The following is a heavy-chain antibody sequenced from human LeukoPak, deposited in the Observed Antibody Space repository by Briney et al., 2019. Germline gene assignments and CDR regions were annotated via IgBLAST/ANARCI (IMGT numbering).Heavy chain of an antibody. Sequence: GGSLRLSCAASGFTFSGYPIHWVRQAPGKGLEWVAVISYDGSNKYYADSVKGRFTISRDNSKNTLYLQMNNLRAEDTAMYYCAREMYSGMYNEAFDIWGQGTRSPSLQ. CDR1: GFTFSGYP. CDR2: ISYDGSNK. CDR3: AREMYSGMYNEAFDI. V-gene: IGHV3-30*14. J-gene: IGHJ3*02. D-gene: IGHD1-26*01.